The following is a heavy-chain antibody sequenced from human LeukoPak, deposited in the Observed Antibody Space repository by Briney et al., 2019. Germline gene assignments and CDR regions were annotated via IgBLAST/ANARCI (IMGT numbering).Heavy chain of an antibody. D-gene: IGHD6-13*01. CDR1: GFTFSNYA. CDR2: IRGGGLSK. Sequence: GGSLRLSCAASGFTFSNYAMRWVRQAPGKGLEWVATIRGGGLSKYYADSVKGRFTISRDNSKNTVYLQMNSLRAEDTAVYYCAKSSWYSDAFDIWGQGTIVTVSS. CDR3: AKSSWYSDAFDI. V-gene: IGHV3-23*01. J-gene: IGHJ3*02.